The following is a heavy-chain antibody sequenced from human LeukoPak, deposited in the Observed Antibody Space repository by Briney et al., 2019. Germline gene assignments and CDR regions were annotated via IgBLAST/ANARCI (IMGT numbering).Heavy chain of an antibody. Sequence: GGSLRLSCAASGFTFSSYAMHWVRQAPGKGLEWVAVISYDGSNKYYADSVKGRFTISRDNSKNTLYLQMNSLRAEDTAVYYCARDRRAFDYWGQGTLVTVSS. J-gene: IGHJ4*02. V-gene: IGHV3-30-3*01. CDR2: ISYDGSNK. CDR1: GFTFSSYA. CDR3: ARDRRAFDY.